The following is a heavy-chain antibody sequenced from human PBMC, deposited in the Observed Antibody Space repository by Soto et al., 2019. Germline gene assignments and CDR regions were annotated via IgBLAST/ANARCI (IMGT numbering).Heavy chain of an antibody. D-gene: IGHD6-6*01. CDR1: GGSISSGDYY. J-gene: IGHJ6*02. CDR3: ARERTARIAARSYYYYGMDV. V-gene: IGHV4-30-4*01. CDR2: IYYSGST. Sequence: QVQLQESGPGLVKPSQTLSLTCTVSGGSISSGDYYWSCIRHPPGRGLDWIGYIYYSGSTYYNPSLKSRVTISVDTSKNQFSLKLSSVTAADTAVYYCARERTARIAARSYYYYGMDVWGQGTTVTVSS.